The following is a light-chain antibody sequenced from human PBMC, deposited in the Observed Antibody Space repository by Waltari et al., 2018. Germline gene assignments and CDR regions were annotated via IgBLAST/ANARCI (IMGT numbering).Light chain of an antibody. Sequence: EVVLTQSPATLSLSPGERATLSCRPSQSVSNSLAWYRQKPGQAPSLLIYDASTRAAGIPNRFSGSGSGTDFTLTIISLEPEDFAVYYCQLRTGWPMTFGQGTRLEIK. V-gene: IGKV3-11*01. CDR1: QSVSNS. CDR3: QLRTGWPMT. J-gene: IGKJ5*01. CDR2: DAS.